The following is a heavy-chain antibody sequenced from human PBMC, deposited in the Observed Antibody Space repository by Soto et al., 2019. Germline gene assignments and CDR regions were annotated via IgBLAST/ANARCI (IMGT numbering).Heavy chain of an antibody. D-gene: IGHD3-10*01. Sequence: GGSLRLSCAASGFTSSSYGMHWVRQAPGKGLEWVAVISYDGSNKYYADSVKGRFTISRDNSKNTLYLQMNSLRAEDTAVYYCAKTLSPLMVRRVNRYGMDVWGQGTTVTVSS. J-gene: IGHJ6*02. CDR2: ISYDGSNK. CDR3: AKTLSPLMVRRVNRYGMDV. V-gene: IGHV3-30*18. CDR1: GFTSSSYG.